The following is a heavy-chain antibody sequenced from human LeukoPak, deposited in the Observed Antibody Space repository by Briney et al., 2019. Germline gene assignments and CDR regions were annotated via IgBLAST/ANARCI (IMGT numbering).Heavy chain of an antibody. CDR1: GFTFSSYA. D-gene: IGHD3-3*01. CDR3: AKHGEYYDFWSGYSMDV. Sequence: TGGSLRLSCASSGFTFSSYAMSWVRQAPGKGLEWVSAISGSGGSTYYADSVKGRFTISRDNSKNTLYLQMNSLRAEDTAVYYCAKHGEYYDFWSGYSMDVWGKGTTVTVSS. CDR2: ISGSGGST. V-gene: IGHV3-23*01. J-gene: IGHJ6*03.